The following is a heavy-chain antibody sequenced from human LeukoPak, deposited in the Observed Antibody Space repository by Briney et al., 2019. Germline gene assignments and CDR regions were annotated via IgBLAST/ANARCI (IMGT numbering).Heavy chain of an antibody. CDR3: ARTPNFDWLLSFDY. D-gene: IGHD3-9*01. Sequence: PGGSLRLSCAASGFTFSSYAMHWVRQAPGKGLEWVAVISYDGSNKYYADSVKGRFTISRDNSKNTLYLQMNSLRAEDTAVYYCARTPNFDWLLSFDYWGQGTLVTVSS. CDR2: ISYDGSNK. V-gene: IGHV3-30-3*01. J-gene: IGHJ4*02. CDR1: GFTFSSYA.